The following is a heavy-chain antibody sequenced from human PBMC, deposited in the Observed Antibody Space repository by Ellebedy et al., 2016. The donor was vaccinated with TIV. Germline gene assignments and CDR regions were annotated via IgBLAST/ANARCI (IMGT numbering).Heavy chain of an antibody. CDR1: GYTFTDYY. J-gene: IGHJ3*02. CDR2: INPSDSDT. D-gene: IGHD3-10*01. CDR3: ARDKGDKSLARGVIDAFDI. Sequence: ASVKVSCXASGYTFTDYYIHWVRQAPGQGLEWLGMINPSDSDTTYAQKFQGRVTMTRKKSTGTVYMELSNLRSEDTALYFCARDKGDKSLARGVIDAFDIWGLGTLVTVSS. V-gene: IGHV1-46*01.